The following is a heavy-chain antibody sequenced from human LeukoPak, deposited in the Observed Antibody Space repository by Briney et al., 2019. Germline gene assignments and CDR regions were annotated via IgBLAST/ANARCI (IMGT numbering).Heavy chain of an antibody. V-gene: IGHV4-30-4*08. J-gene: IGHJ3*02. CDR2: IYYGGST. CDR1: GGSISSGDYY. D-gene: IGHD2-21*01. Sequence: SETLSLTCTVSGGSISSGDYYWSWIRQPPGKGLEWIGYIYYGGSTYYNPSLKSRVTISVDTSKNQFSLKLSSVTAADTAVYYCARHRGVVIATHPNDAFDIWGQGTMVTVSS. CDR3: ARHRGVVIATHPNDAFDI.